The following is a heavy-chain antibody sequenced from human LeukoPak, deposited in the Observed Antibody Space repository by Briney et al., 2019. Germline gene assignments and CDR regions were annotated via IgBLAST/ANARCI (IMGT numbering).Heavy chain of an antibody. CDR1: GFTFSSYV. D-gene: IGHD5-18*01. J-gene: IGHJ4*02. V-gene: IGHV3-23*01. Sequence: GGSLRLSCAASGFTFSSYVVSWVRQAPGKGLEWVSGISGSGGSTYYADSVKGRFTISRDNAKNSLYLQMNSLRAEDTAVYYCARYSYEGGFDYWGQGTLVTVSS. CDR2: ISGSGGST. CDR3: ARYSYEGGFDY.